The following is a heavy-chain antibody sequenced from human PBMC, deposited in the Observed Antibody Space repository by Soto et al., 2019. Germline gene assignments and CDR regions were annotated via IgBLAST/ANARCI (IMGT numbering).Heavy chain of an antibody. J-gene: IGHJ4*02. D-gene: IGHD3-22*01. CDR2: IYYSGST. V-gene: IGHV4-59*01. CDR3: ARTYYYDSSGYSRSKYYFDY. Sequence: PSETLSLTCTVSGGSISSYYWSWIRQPPGKGLEWIGYIYYSGSTNYNPSLKSRVTISVDTSKNQFSLKLSSVTAADTAVYYCARTYYYDSSGYSRSKYYFDYWGQGTLVTVSS. CDR1: GGSISSYY.